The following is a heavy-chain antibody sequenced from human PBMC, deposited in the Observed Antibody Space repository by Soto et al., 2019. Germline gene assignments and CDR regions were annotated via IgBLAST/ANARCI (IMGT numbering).Heavy chain of an antibody. J-gene: IGHJ5*02. V-gene: IGHV3-23*01. CDR3: ARLTGAGTDA. CDR1: GFTFSSYA. CDR2: ISDSGGNT. D-gene: IGHD6-19*01. Sequence: PGGSLRLSCAASGFTFSSYAMSWVRRAPGKGLEWVSAISDSGGNTYYADSVKGRFTISRDNAKNSLYLQMNSLRAEDTAVYYCARLTGAGTDAWGQGTLVTVSS.